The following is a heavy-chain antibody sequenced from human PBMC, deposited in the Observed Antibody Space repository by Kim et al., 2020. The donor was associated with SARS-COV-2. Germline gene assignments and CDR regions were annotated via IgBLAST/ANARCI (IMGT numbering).Heavy chain of an antibody. V-gene: IGHV1-2*02. J-gene: IGHJ4*02. CDR3: ARDVGYGSSPLFDY. Sequence: YAQRFQGRVTMTRETSITTAYMELGRLRSDDTAMYYCARDVGYGSSPLFDYWGQGTLVTVSS. D-gene: IGHD6-6*01.